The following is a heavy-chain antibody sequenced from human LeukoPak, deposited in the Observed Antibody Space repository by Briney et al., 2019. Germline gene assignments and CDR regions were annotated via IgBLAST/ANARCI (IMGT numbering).Heavy chain of an antibody. CDR3: ARGGTYYPCIDY. J-gene: IGHJ4*02. V-gene: IGHV1-18*01. Sequence: ASVKVSCKASGYTFTTSYINWVRQAPGQGLEWMGWISAYNGKTNYAQKFQGRVTMTIDSSTSTAYMDLTSLRSDDTAVYYCARGGTYYPCIDYWGQGTLVTVSS. CDR1: GYTFTTSY. CDR2: ISAYNGKT. D-gene: IGHD1-26*01.